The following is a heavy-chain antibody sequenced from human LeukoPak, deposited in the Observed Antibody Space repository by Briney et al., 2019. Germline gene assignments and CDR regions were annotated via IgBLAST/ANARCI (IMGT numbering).Heavy chain of an antibody. Sequence: SETLSLTCGVYGGSLSGYYWSWIRQPPGQGLEWIGDISYSGDTNYNPSLKGRVTISVDTSKNQFSLKLSSVTAADTAVYYCARVREQQASPPYNWFDPWGQGTLVTVSS. V-gene: IGHV4-34*01. J-gene: IGHJ5*02. CDR3: ARVREQQASPPYNWFDP. CDR1: GGSLSGYY. CDR2: ISYSGDT. D-gene: IGHD6-13*01.